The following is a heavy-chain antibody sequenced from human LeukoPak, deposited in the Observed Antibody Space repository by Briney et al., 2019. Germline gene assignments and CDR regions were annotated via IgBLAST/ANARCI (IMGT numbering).Heavy chain of an antibody. CDR1: GYSISSGYY. D-gene: IGHD2-21*02. Sequence: SETLSLTCTVSGYSISSGYYWGWIRQPPGKGLEWIGRIYTSGSTNYSPSLKSRVTMSVDTSKNQFSLKLSSVTAADTAVYYCARGGYCGGDCYFYYWGQGTLVTVSS. J-gene: IGHJ4*02. V-gene: IGHV4-38-2*02. CDR3: ARGGYCGGDCYFYY. CDR2: IYTSGST.